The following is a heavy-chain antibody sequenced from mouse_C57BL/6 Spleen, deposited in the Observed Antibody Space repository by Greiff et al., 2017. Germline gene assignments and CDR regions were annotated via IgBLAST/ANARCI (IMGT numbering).Heavy chain of an antibody. CDR2: IDSSDSET. CDR3: ARALDNAGSFAD. CDR1: GYTFTSYW. J-gene: IGHJ3*01. Sequence: QVQLQQPGAGLVRPGSSVKLSCKASGYTFTSYWMHWVKQRPIQGLEWIGNIDSSDSETHYNQKFKDKATLTVDKSSSTAYMQLSSLTSEDSAVYYCARALDNAGSFADWGKGTLVTVSA. V-gene: IGHV1-52*01. D-gene: IGHD3-2*02.